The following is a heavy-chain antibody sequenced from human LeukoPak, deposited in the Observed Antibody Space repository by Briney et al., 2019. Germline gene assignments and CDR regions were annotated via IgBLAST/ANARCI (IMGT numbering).Heavy chain of an antibody. J-gene: IGHJ6*02. D-gene: IGHD6-19*01. CDR3: AREGYSSGWEDYYYYCGMDV. CDR2: INPNSGGT. Sequence: GASVKVSCKASGGTFSSYAFSWVRQAPGQGLEWMGWINPNSGGTNYAQKFQGWVTMTRDTSISTVYMELSRLRSDDTAVYYCAREGYSSGWEDYYYYCGMDVWGQGTTVTVSS. CDR1: GGTFSSYA. V-gene: IGHV1-2*04.